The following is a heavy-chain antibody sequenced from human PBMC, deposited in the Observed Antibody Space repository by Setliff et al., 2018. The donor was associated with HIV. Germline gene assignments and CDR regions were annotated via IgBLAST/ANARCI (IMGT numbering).Heavy chain of an antibody. CDR2: IYSGGST. CDR3: ARASYYYDSSGWVDY. D-gene: IGHD3-22*01. J-gene: IGHJ4*02. V-gene: IGHV3-53*03. CDR1: GGSISSSSYY. Sequence: ETLSLTCTVSGGSISSSSYYWGWIRQPPGKGLEWVSVIYSGGSTYYADSVKGRFTISRDNSKNSLYLQMNSLRAEDTAVYYCARASYYYDSSGWVDYWGQGTLVTVSS.